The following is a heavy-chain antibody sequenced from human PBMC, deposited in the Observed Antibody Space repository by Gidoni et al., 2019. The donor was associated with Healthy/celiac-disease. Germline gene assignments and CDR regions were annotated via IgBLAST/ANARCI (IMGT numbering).Heavy chain of an antibody. V-gene: IGHV3-43*01. CDR2: ISWDGYST. J-gene: IGHJ6*02. CDR1: GFLFDDYT. D-gene: IGHD3-16*02. CDR3: ARDIILNVYYHGMDV. Sequence: EVTMVESGGVVAQPGGSLRLSCAASGFLFDDYTMHWVRQAPGKGLEWVSLISWDGYSTYYADSVKGRFTISRDNSKNSLYLQMNSLRTEDTALYYCARDIILNVYYHGMDVWGRGTTVTVSS.